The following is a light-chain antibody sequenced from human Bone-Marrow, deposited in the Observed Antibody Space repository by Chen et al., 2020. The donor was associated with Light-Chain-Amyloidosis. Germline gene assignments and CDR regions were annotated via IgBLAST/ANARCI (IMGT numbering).Light chain of an antibody. Sequence: QSVLTQPPSVSAAPGQKVTISCSGSSSNIGNNYVYWYQQLPGTAPTLLIYDNNKRPSGVPDRFAGSKSGTSATLGSTGLQTGDEADYYCGAWDSSLSDVVFGGGTKLTVL. CDR1: SSNIGNNY. CDR3: GAWDSSLSDVV. J-gene: IGLJ2*01. CDR2: DNN. V-gene: IGLV1-51*01.